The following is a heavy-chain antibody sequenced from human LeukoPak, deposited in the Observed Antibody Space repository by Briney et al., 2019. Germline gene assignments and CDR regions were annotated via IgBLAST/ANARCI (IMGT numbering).Heavy chain of an antibody. CDR1: GYTFTGYY. J-gene: IGHJ4*02. CDR2: INPNSGGI. CDR3: ATNTIFGVVIHYFDY. D-gene: IGHD3-3*01. V-gene: IGHV1-2*04. Sequence: ASVKVSCKASGYTFTGYYMHWVRQAPGQGLEWMGWINPNSGGINYAQKFQGWVTMTRDTSVSTAYMELSRLRSDDTAVYYCATNTIFGVVIHYFDYWGQGTLVTVSS.